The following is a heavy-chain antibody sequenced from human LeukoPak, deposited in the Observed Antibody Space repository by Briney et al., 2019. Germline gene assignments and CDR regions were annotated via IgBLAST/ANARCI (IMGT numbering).Heavy chain of an antibody. D-gene: IGHD6-19*01. CDR1: GYSISSGYY. V-gene: IGHV4-38-2*02. CDR2: IYPTGRT. CDR3: ARVNPPYSSGWYDF. J-gene: IGHJ5*01. Sequence: PSETLSLTCSVSGYSISSGYYWGWIRQPPGKRLEWIGSIYPTGRTYYNPSLKSRVTVSVDTSKNQFSLKLSSVTAADTAVYYCARVNPPYSSGWYDFWGQGTLVTVSS.